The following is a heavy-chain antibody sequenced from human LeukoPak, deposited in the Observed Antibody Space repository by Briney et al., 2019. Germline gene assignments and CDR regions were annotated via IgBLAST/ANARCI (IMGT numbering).Heavy chain of an antibody. CDR1: GSSFRNCA. J-gene: IGHJ4*02. CDR2: LRGNDGT. V-gene: IGHV3-23*01. Sequence: GWSLRLSCAASGSSFRNCAMSWVRQAPARGPEGVSSLRGNDGTFYAESVKGRFTLSRDDSRNTVYLQLNNLRVEDTAIYYCARASWVSDPDAVRWGQGTQVTVSS. D-gene: IGHD3-10*01. CDR3: ARASWVSDPDAVR.